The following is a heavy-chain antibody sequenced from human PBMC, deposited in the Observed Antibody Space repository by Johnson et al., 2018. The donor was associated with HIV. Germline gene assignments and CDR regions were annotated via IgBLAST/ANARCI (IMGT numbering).Heavy chain of an antibody. D-gene: IGHD2-8*02. V-gene: IGHV3-33*01. Sequence: QVQLVESGGGLVKPGGSLRLSCAVSGFTFTDAWMSWVRQAPGKGLEWVAVIWYDGSNKYYADSVKGRFTISRDNAKNSLYLQMNSLRAEDTALYYCARDVIVLVVYAKVGAFDIWGQGTMVTVSS. CDR2: IWYDGSNK. CDR3: ARDVIVLVVYAKVGAFDI. CDR1: GFTFTDAW. J-gene: IGHJ3*02.